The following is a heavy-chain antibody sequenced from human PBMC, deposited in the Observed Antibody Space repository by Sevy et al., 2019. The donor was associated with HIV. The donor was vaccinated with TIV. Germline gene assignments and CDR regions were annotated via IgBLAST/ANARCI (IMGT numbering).Heavy chain of an antibody. Sequence: ASVKVSCKASGYTFTSYGISWVRQAPGQGLEWMGWISAYNGNTNYAQKLQGRVTMTTDTSTSTAYMELRSLRSDDTAVYYCARHYLNYYYDSSGYLSGIGYFDYWGQGTLVTVSS. J-gene: IGHJ4*02. CDR1: GYTFTSYG. CDR3: ARHYLNYYYDSSGYLSGIGYFDY. V-gene: IGHV1-18*01. D-gene: IGHD3-22*01. CDR2: ISAYNGNT.